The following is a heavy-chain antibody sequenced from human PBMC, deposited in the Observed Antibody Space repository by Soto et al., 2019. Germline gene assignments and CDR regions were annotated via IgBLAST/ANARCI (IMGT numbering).Heavy chain of an antibody. CDR1: GYSFSSYW. V-gene: IGHV5-51*01. CDR3: AAGDKWILDY. D-gene: IGHD5-12*01. CDR2: IYPGDFDT. J-gene: IGHJ4*02. Sequence: GESLKISCKGSGYSFSSYWIGWVRQMSGKGLEWMGIIYPGDFDTRCSPSFQGQVTISADKSISTAYLQWSSLKASDTAMYYCAAGDKWILDYWGQGTLVTVSS.